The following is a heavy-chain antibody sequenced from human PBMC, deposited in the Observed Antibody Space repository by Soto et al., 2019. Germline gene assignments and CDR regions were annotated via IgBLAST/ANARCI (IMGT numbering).Heavy chain of an antibody. CDR3: ARDSSPPYSSSYYYYMDV. D-gene: IGHD6-13*01. V-gene: IGHV1-2*04. CDR1: GYTFTGYY. Sequence: ASVKVSCKASGYTFTGYYMHWVRQAPGQGLEWMGWINPNSGGTNYAQKFQGWVAMTRDTSISTAYMELSRLRSDDTAVYYCARDSSPPYSSSYYYYMDVWGKGTTVTVSS. J-gene: IGHJ6*03. CDR2: INPNSGGT.